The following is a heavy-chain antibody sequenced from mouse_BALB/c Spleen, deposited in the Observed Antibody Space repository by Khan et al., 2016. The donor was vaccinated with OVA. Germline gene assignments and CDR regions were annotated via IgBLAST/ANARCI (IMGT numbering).Heavy chain of an antibody. D-gene: IGHD2-3*01. CDR3: EMGSTY. CDR1: GYSITSDYV. CDR2: ISYSGRT. J-gene: IGHJ3*01. V-gene: IGHV3-2*02. Sequence: EVKLLESGPGLVKPSQSLSLTCTVTGYSITSDYVWNWIRHFPGNKLEWMCYISYSGRTCYNLSLKSRIFVTRDTPKHQFFLQLNSVSTEDTATYYLEMGSTYWGQGTLVTVSA.